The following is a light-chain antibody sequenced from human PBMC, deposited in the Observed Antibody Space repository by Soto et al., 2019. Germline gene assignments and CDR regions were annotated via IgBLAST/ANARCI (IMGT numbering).Light chain of an antibody. CDR3: MQSTQLPPT. J-gene: IGKJ5*01. V-gene: IGKV2D-29*02. CDR2: EVS. CDR1: QMLLHITGETF. Sequence: DVVITQTPLSLSIPPIHPACISFKSSQMLLHITGETFLFWYLQKPGQSPQLLIYEVSTRVSGVPDRFSGSGSGTDFTLDISRVETDDVGIYYCMQSTQLPPTFGQGTQLENK.